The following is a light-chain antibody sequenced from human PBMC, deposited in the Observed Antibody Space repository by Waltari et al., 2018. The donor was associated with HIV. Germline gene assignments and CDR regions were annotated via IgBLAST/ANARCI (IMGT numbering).Light chain of an antibody. J-gene: IGLJ3*02. CDR3: SSYTTRSTPDPNWV. Sequence: QSALTQPASVSGSPGQSITIPCTGTSSDVGGYNYVSWYQQHPGKAPKLMIFEVSNRPSGVSNRFSGSKSVNTASLTISGLQAEDEADYYCSSYTTRSTPDPNWVFGGGTKLTVL. V-gene: IGLV2-14*01. CDR2: EVS. CDR1: SSDVGGYNY.